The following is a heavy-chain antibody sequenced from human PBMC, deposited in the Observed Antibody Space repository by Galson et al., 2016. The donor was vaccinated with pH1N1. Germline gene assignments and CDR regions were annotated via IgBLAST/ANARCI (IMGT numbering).Heavy chain of an antibody. CDR1: GFSFRSYW. CDR3: ARVGAYGAYHSWNNWVDP. CDR2: IYQDGSEK. J-gene: IGHJ5*02. V-gene: IGHV3-7*01. Sequence: SLRLSCAASGFSFRSYWMTWVRQTPGKGLEWVASIYQDGSEKVYVDSVKGRFTISRDNAKNSLYLQMNSLRAEDTAVYYCARVGAYGAYHSWNNWVDPWGQGTLVCVSS. D-gene: IGHD4-17*01.